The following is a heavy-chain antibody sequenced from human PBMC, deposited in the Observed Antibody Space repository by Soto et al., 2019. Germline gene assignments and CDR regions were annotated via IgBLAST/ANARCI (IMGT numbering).Heavy chain of an antibody. V-gene: IGHV2-5*02. D-gene: IGHD3-22*01. CDR2: IYWDDDK. J-gene: IGHJ5*02. CDR1: GFSLSTSGVG. Sequence: QITLKESGPTLVKPTQTLTLTCTFSGFSLSTSGVGVGWIRQPPGKALEWLALIYWDDDKRYSPSLKSRLTITKDTSKDQVVLTLTNMDPVDTATYYCAHTASSGYYSGWFDPWGQGTLVTVSS. CDR3: AHTASSGYYSGWFDP.